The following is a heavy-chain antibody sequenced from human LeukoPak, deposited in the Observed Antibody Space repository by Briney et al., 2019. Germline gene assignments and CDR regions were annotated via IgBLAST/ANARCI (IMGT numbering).Heavy chain of an antibody. Sequence: PGGSLRLSCAASGFTFSSYDMNWVRQAPGKGLEWVSSISSSSTYIYYADSMKGRFTISRDNAKNSLYLQMNSLRAEDTAVYYCARDPPGYCSGGSCPPCYWGQGTLVTVSS. D-gene: IGHD2-15*01. J-gene: IGHJ4*02. CDR3: ARDPPGYCSGGSCPPCY. CDR2: ISSSSTYI. CDR1: GFTFSSYD. V-gene: IGHV3-21*04.